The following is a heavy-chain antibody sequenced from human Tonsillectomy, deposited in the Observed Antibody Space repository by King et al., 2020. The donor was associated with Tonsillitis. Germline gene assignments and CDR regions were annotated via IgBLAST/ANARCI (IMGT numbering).Heavy chain of an antibody. CDR1: GFTFGSYG. J-gene: IGHJ3*02. Sequence: VQLVESGGGVVQPGRSLRLSCAASGFTFGSYGMHWVRQAPGKGLEWVAVIWYDGSNKYYADSVKGRFTISRDNSKNTLYLQMNSLRAEDTAVYYCARAYYDILTIDAFDIWGQGTMVTVSS. D-gene: IGHD3-9*01. CDR2: IWYDGSNK. V-gene: IGHV3-33*08. CDR3: ARAYYDILTIDAFDI.